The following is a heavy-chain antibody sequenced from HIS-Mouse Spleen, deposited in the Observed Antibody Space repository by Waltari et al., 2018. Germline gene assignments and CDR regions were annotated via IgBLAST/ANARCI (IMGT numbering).Heavy chain of an antibody. J-gene: IGHJ2*01. D-gene: IGHD6-13*01. CDR3: AREIPYSSSWYDWYFDL. CDR2: IYYSGQP. CDR1: GGSISSSSYY. Sequence: QLQLQESGPGLVKPSETLSLTCTVSGGSISSSSYYWGWIRQPPGKGLEGIGSIYYSGQPHYNPALKSRVTIAGDTSKNQFSLKLSSVTAADTAVYYCAREIPYSSSWYDWYFDLWGRGTLVTVSS. V-gene: IGHV4-39*07.